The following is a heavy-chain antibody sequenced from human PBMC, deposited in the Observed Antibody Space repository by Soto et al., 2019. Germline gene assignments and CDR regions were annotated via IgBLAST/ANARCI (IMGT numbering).Heavy chain of an antibody. CDR1: GFTFSSYA. V-gene: IGHV3-30-3*01. CDR3: VVSKVSY. D-gene: IGHD1-26*01. Sequence: GGSLRLSCAASGFTFSSYAMHWVRQAPGKGLEWVAVISYDGSNKYYADSVKGRFTISRDNSKNTLYLQMNSLRAEDTAVYYCVVSKVSYWGQGTLVTVSS. CDR2: ISYDGSNK. J-gene: IGHJ4*02.